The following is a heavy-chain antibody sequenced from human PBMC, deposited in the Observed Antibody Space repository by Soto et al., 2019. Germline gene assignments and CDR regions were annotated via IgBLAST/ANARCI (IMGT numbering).Heavy chain of an antibody. CDR1: GYTFTSYD. CDR2: MNPNSGNT. V-gene: IGHV1-8*01. J-gene: IGHJ4*02. CDR3: ARTLYGDNVDY. Sequence: QVQLVQSGAEVKKPGASVKVSCKASGYTFTSYDINWVRQATGQGLEWMGWMNPNSGNTGYAQKFQGRXTXTXXNSIGTAYMDLSSPRAEDKAVYYCARTLYGDNVDYWGQGTLVTVSS. D-gene: IGHD4-17*01.